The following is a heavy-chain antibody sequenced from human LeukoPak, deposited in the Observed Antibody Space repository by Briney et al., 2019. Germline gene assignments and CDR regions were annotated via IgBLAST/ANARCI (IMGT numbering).Heavy chain of an antibody. CDR1: GFTFSSYS. V-gene: IGHV3-21*01. Sequence: GGSLRLSCAASGFTFSSYSMNWVHQAPGKGLEWVSSISSSSSYIYYADSVKGRFTISRDNAKNSLYLQMNSLRAEDTAVYYCARDGRIFGVVSYWGQGTLVTVSS. J-gene: IGHJ4*02. CDR2: ISSSSSYI. D-gene: IGHD3-3*01. CDR3: ARDGRIFGVVSY.